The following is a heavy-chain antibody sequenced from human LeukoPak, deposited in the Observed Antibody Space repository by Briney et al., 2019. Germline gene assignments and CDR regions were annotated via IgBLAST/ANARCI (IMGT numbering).Heavy chain of an antibody. V-gene: IGHV3-74*01. J-gene: IGHJ4*02. CDR2: INSDGSST. Sequence: PGGSLGLSCAASGFIFNSYWMHWVRQAPGKGPVWVSRINSDGSSTNYADSVKGRFTISRDNAKNTLYLQMNSLRAEDTAVYYCARDTLGPWGQGTLVTVSS. CDR3: ARDTLGP. D-gene: IGHD7-27*01. CDR1: GFIFNSYW.